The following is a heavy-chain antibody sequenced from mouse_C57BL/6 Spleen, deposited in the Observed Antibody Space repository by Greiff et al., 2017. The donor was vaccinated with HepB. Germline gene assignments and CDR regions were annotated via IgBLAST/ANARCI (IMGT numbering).Heavy chain of an antibody. Sequence: EVQVVESGGGLVKPGGSLKLSCAASGFTFSSYTMSWVRQTPEKRLEWVATISGGGGNTYYPDSVKGRFTISRDNAKNTLYLQMSSLRSEDTALYYCARQGVYDYPFDYWGQGTTLTVSS. V-gene: IGHV5-9*01. CDR1: GFTFSSYT. J-gene: IGHJ2*01. CDR3: ARQGVYDYPFDY. D-gene: IGHD2-4*01. CDR2: ISGGGGNT.